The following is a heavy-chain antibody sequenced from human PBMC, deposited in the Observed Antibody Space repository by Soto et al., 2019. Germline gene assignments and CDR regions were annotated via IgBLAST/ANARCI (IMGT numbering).Heavy chain of an antibody. V-gene: IGHV3-74*01. D-gene: IGHD3-3*01. J-gene: IGHJ6*02. CDR1: GFTFSSYW. CDR2: INSDGSST. Sequence: PGGSLRLSCAASGFTFSSYWMHWVRQAPGKGLVWVSRINSDGSSTSYADSVKGRFTISRDNAKNTLYLQMNSLRAEDTAVYYCARAGYDFWSGYYHYYYYYGMDVWGQGTTVTVSS. CDR3: ARAGYDFWSGYYHYYYYYGMDV.